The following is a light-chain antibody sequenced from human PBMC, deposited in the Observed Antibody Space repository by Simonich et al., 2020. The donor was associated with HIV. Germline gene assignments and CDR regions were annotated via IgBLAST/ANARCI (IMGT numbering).Light chain of an antibody. J-gene: IGKJ1*01. Sequence: DIQMTQSPSSVSASVGDRVTITCRASQGISSWLAWYQHKPGKAPKLLMYAASTLQSGVPSRFSGSGSGTEFNLTISSLQPDDFATYYCQQYNGYSVMFGQGTKVEFK. CDR3: QQYNGYSVM. CDR2: AAS. CDR1: QGISSW. V-gene: IGKV1-12*01.